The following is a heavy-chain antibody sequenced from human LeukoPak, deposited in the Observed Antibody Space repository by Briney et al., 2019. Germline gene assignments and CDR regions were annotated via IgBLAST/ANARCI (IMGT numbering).Heavy chain of an antibody. J-gene: IGHJ4*02. CDR1: GYTLTGYY. CDR3: ARVVVVVAATVDY. Sequence: ASVKVSCKASGYTLTGYYMHWVRQAPGQGLEWMGWINPNSGGTNYAQKFQGRVTMTRDTSISTAYMELSRLRSDDTAVYYCARVVVVVAATVDYWGQGTLVTVSS. CDR2: INPNSGGT. D-gene: IGHD2-15*01. V-gene: IGHV1-2*02.